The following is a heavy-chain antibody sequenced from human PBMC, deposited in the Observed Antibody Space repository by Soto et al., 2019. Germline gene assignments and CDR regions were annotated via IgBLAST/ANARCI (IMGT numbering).Heavy chain of an antibody. Sequence: GGSLRLSCAASGFTFSSYGMHWVRQAPGKGLEWVAVIWYDGSNKYYADSVKGRFTISRDNSKNTLYLQMNSLRAEDTAVYYCARDTVLVNFDYWGQGTLVTVSS. CDR2: IWYDGSNK. J-gene: IGHJ4*02. V-gene: IGHV3-33*01. CDR3: ARDTVLVNFDY. D-gene: IGHD4-17*01. CDR1: GFTFSSYG.